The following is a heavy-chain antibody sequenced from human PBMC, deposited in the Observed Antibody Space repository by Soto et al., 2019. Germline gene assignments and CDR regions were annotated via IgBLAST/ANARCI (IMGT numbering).Heavy chain of an antibody. CDR3: ARVSKAGTIWFALDY. Sequence: ASVKVSCKASGGTFSSYTISWVRQAPGQGLEWMGRIIPILGIANYAQKFQGRVTITADKSTSTAYMELSSLRSEDTAVYYCARVSKAGTIWFALDYWGQGTLVTVSS. D-gene: IGHD6-19*01. CDR1: GGTFSSYT. J-gene: IGHJ4*02. V-gene: IGHV1-69*02. CDR2: IIPILGIA.